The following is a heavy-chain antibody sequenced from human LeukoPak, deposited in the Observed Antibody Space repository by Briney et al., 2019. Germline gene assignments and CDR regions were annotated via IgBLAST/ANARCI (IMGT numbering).Heavy chain of an antibody. J-gene: IGHJ6*03. CDR3: ARGVWGRYFGDLYYYYYMDV. V-gene: IGHV4-34*01. Sequence: SETLSLTCAVYGGSFSGYYWSWIRQPPGKGLEWIGEINHSGSTNYNPSLKSRVTISVDTSKNQFSLKLSSVTAADTAVYYCARGVWGRYFGDLYYYYYMDVWGKGTTVTVSS. CDR2: INHSGST. D-gene: IGHD3-16*01. CDR1: GGSFSGYY.